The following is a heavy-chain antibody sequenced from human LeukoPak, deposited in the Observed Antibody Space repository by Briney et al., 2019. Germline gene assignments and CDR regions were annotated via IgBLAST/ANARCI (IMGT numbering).Heavy chain of an antibody. V-gene: IGHV3-23*01. CDR2: ISGGGGMA. J-gene: IGHJ5*02. CDR3: AKVFDRITVTPFGRNNWFDP. D-gene: IGHD4-17*01. Sequence: GGSLRLSCAASGVTFSDYAVSWVRQSPGKGLEWVSGISGGGGMAYNRGYGKGRFTISRDNSKNTLYLQMTSLRAEDTAVYYCAKVFDRITVTPFGRNNWFDPWGQGTLVTVSS. CDR1: GVTFSDYA.